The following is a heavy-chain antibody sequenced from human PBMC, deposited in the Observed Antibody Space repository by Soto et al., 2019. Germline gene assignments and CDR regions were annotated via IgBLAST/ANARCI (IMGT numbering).Heavy chain of an antibody. J-gene: IGHJ6*02. V-gene: IGHV4-59*01. CDR3: ARGITIFGVVPNPGGMDV. Sequence: PSETLSLTCTVSGGSISSYYWSWIRQPPGKGLEWIGYIYYSGSTNYNPSLKSRVTISVDTSKNQFSLKLSSVTAADTAVYYCARGITIFGVVPNPGGMDVWGQGTTVTVSS. D-gene: IGHD3-3*01. CDR2: IYYSGST. CDR1: GGSISSYY.